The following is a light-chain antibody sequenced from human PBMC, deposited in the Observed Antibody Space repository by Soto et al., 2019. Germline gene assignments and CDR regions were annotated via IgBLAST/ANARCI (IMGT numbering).Light chain of an antibody. J-gene: IGLJ2*01. CDR1: RSDVGGYNY. Sequence: QSALTQPASVSGSPGQSITISCTGTRSDVGGYNYVSWYQQQPGKAPKLMIYEVSNRPSGVSNRFSGSKSGNTASLTISGLQAEDEADYYCSSYPSSSALVVFGGGTQVTVL. CDR3: SSYPSSSALVV. CDR2: EVS. V-gene: IGLV2-14*01.